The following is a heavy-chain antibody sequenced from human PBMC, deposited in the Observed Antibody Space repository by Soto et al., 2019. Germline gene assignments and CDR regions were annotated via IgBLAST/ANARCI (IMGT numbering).Heavy chain of an antibody. CDR2: IYYSGST. CDR1: GGSISSSSYY. J-gene: IGHJ6*02. V-gene: IGHV4-39*01. Sequence: SETLSLTCTVSGGSISSSSYYWGWIRQPPGKGLEWIGSIYYSGSTYYNPSLKSRVTISVDTSKNQFSLKLSSVTAADTAVYYCARLLGSGSYVDYYYGMDVWGQGTTVTVSS. D-gene: IGHD3-10*01. CDR3: ARLLGSGSYVDYYYGMDV.